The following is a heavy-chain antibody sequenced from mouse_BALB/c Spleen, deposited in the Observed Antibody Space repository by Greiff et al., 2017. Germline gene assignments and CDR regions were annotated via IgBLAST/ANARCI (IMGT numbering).Heavy chain of an antibody. J-gene: IGHJ3*01. CDR2: ISYSGST. Sequence: EVKVEESGPGLVKPSQSLSLTCTVTGYSITSDYAWNWIRQFPGNKLEWMGYISYSGSTSYNPSLKSRISITRDTSKNQFFLQLNSVTTEDTATYYCARDDYDAAWFAYWGQGTLVTVSA. CDR3: ARDDYDAAWFAY. V-gene: IGHV3-2*02. CDR1: GYSITSDYA. D-gene: IGHD2-4*01.